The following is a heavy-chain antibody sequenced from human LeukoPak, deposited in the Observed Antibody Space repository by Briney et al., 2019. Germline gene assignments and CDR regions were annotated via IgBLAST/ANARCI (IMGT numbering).Heavy chain of an antibody. Sequence: SETLSLTCTVSGGSISSYYWSWIRQPPGKGLEWIGYIYYSGSTNYNPSLKSRVTISVDTSKNQFSLKLSSVTAADTAVYYCARDLATNGDYYYMDVWGKGTTVTVSS. CDR3: ARDLATNGDYYYMDV. CDR2: IYYSGST. D-gene: IGHD2-8*01. J-gene: IGHJ6*03. CDR1: GGSISSYY. V-gene: IGHV4-59*01.